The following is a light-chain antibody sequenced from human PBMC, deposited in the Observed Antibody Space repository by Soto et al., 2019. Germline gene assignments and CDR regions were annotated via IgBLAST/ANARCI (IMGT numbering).Light chain of an antibody. Sequence: IQMTQSPSSLSAYEGDRLSITCRASQVITNDLGWYQQKPGKAPKRLIYAASTLESGVPSRFSGSGSGTEFTLTISSLQPDDFATYYCLLDFRYFWAFGQGTKVDIK. V-gene: IGKV1-6*01. CDR2: AAS. CDR3: LLDFRYFWA. J-gene: IGKJ1*01. CDR1: QVITND.